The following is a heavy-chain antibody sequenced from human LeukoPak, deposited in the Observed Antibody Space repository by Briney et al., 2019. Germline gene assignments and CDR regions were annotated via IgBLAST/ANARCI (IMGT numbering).Heavy chain of an antibody. J-gene: IGHJ4*02. D-gene: IGHD3-22*01. V-gene: IGHV3-23*01. CDR2: ISGRGSST. Sequence: IISYYWGWIRQPPGKGLEWVSAISGRGSSTCYADSVKGRFPISRDASKTSLCLQLDSLRAQGMAVCNCAKAGLQYYYDSSGYYSFFDYWGQGTLVTVSS. CDR3: AKAGLQYYYDSSGYYSFFDY. CDR1: IISYY.